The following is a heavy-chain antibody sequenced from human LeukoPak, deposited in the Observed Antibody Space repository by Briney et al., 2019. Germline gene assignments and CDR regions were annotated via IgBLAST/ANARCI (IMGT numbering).Heavy chain of an antibody. Sequence: PGGSLRLSCAASGFTFSSYAMSWVRQAPGKGLEWVSAISGSGGSTYYADSVKGRFTISRDNSKNTLYLQMNSLRAEDTAEYYCAKHDGSPVAYLGHLSYWGQGTLVTVSS. D-gene: IGHD6-19*01. J-gene: IGHJ4*02. CDR2: ISGSGGST. CDR1: GFTFSSYA. V-gene: IGHV3-23*01. CDR3: AKHDGSPVAYLGHLSY.